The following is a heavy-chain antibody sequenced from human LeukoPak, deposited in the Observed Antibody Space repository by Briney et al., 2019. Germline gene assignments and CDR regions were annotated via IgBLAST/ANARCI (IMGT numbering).Heavy chain of an antibody. CDR1: GYTFTTYD. J-gene: IGHJ6*02. CDR2: MSPSSGNS. Sequence: ASVKVSCKASGYTFTTYDINWVRQAPGQGLEWLGWMSPSSGNSGYAQGFQDRVTMTRDITDSTAYMELRSLRSNDTAVYFCTRGYYHYGLDVWGQGTTVTVSS. V-gene: IGHV1-8*02. CDR3: TRGYYHYGLDV.